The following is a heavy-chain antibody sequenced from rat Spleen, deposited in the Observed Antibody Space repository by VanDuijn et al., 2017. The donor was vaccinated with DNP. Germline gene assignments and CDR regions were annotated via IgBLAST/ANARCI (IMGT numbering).Heavy chain of an antibody. J-gene: IGHJ3*01. D-gene: IGHD1-2*01. Sequence: EVQLQESGPGLVKPSQSLSLTCSVTGYSITSSYRWNWIRKFPGNKLEWMGYINSAGSTTYNPSLKSRISITRDTSKNHFFLQVNSVTTEDTATYYCARSEAAISTFAYWGQGTLVTVSS. CDR2: INSAGST. V-gene: IGHV3-3*01. CDR3: ARSEAAISTFAY. CDR1: GYSITSSYR.